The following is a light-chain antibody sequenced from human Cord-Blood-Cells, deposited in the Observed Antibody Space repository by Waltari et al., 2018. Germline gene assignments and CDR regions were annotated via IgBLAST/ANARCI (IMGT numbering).Light chain of an antibody. CDR2: GAS. Sequence: EIVLTQSPGTLSLSPGERATLSCRASQCVSSSYLAWYQQKPGQAPRLLIYGASSRATGIPDRCSGSGSGTDFTLTSSSLEPEDFAVYYCQQYCSSPRTFGQGTKVEIK. CDR3: QQYCSSPRT. V-gene: IGKV3-20*01. CDR1: QCVSSSY. J-gene: IGKJ1*01.